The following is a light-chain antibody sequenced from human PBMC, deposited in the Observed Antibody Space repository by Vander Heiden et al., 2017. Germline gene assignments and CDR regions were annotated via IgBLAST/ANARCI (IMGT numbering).Light chain of an antibody. CDR2: EAS. V-gene: IGKV2D-29*01. Sequence: IVMTHPTLSLSVTSGQPASISCKPSQSLLHTDGKTYLYWYLQKPGQPPQLLIYEASNRFCGVPDRFSGSGSGTDFTLKISRLEAEDVGIYHCMQSVQFPLTFGRGTRVEIK. CDR3: MQSVQFPLT. CDR1: QSLLHTDGKTY. J-gene: IGKJ4*01.